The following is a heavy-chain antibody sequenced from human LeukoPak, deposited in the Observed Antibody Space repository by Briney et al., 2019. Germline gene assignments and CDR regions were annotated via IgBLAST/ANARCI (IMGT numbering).Heavy chain of an antibody. J-gene: IGHJ6*02. CDR2: IKEDERDK. Sequence: GGSLRLSCAASGFTFSNYWMMWVRQASGKGLEWVANIKEDERDKYYVDSVRGRFSISRDNAKNSLYLQMNSLRSEDTAVYYCARYPMDVWGQGTTVTVSS. CDR3: ARYPMDV. V-gene: IGHV3-7*01. CDR1: GFTFSNYW.